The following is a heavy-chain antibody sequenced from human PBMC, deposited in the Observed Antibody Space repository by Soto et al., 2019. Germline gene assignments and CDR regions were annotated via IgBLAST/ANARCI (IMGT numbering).Heavy chain of an antibody. Sequence: EVQLVESGGGLVQRGGSLRLSCAASGFTFGIYSMNWVRQAPGKGLEWISYINGSSSTMYYADSVKGRFIISRDNADNSLYLQMNSLRDADTAVYYCARGDRFRCSGDRCFSDGLFLCWGQGTLVTVSS. D-gene: IGHD2-15*01. V-gene: IGHV3-48*02. CDR3: ARGDRFRCSGDRCFSDGLFLC. J-gene: IGHJ4*02. CDR1: GFTFGIYS. CDR2: INGSSSTM.